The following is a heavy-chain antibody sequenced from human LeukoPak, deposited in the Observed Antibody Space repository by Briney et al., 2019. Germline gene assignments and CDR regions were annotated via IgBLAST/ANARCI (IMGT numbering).Heavy chain of an antibody. CDR1: GGSISSYY. D-gene: IGHD3-10*01. V-gene: IGHV4-59*01. J-gene: IGHJ4*02. CDR2: IYYSGST. Sequence: SETLSLTCTVSGGSISSYYWSWIRQPPVKGLEWGGYIYYSGSTNYNPSLKSRVTISVDTSKNQFSLKLSSVTAADTAVYYCASLDYYGSGRLFDYWGQGTLVTVSS. CDR3: ASLDYYGSGRLFDY.